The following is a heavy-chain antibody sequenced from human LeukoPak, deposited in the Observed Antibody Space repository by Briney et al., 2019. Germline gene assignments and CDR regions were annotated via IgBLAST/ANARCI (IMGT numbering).Heavy chain of an antibody. CDR2: IIPTFGIA. V-gene: IGHV1-69*04. D-gene: IGHD2-21*02. J-gene: IGHJ5*02. Sequence: SVKVCCKASGGTFSSYAISWLRQAPAQGIEWMGRIIPTFGIANYAQTFQGRVTITADKYTGTAYMELSSLRSEDTAVYYCASEVTARSDMAGWFDPWGQGTLVTVSS. CDR1: GGTFSSYA. CDR3: ASEVTARSDMAGWFDP.